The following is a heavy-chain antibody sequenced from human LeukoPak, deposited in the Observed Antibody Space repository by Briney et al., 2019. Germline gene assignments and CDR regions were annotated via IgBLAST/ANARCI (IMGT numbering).Heavy chain of an antibody. CDR2: MNPNSGNT. D-gene: IGHD2-2*01. CDR1: GYTFTSYA. J-gene: IGHJ5*02. CDR3: ARGVVPAAMLGVWFDP. V-gene: IGHV1-8*01. Sequence: ASVKVSCKASGYTFTSYAINWVRQATGQGLEWMGWMNPNSGNTGYAQKFQGRVTMTRNTTISTAYMELSSLRSEDTAVYYCARGVVPAAMLGVWFDPWGQGTLVTVSS.